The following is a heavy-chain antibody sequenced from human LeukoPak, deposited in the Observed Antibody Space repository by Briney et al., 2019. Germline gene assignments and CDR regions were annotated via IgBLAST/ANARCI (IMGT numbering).Heavy chain of an antibody. CDR1: GGSISSSSYY. CDR2: IYYSGST. V-gene: IGHV4-39*07. J-gene: IGHJ4*02. D-gene: IGHD3-22*01. Sequence: SETLSLTCTVSGGSISSSSYYWGWIRQPPGKGLEWIGSIYYSGSTYYNPSLKSRVTISVDTSKNQFSLKLSSVTAADTAVYYCARVNKYYYDRKGVDYWGQGTLVTVSS. CDR3: ARVNKYYYDRKGVDY.